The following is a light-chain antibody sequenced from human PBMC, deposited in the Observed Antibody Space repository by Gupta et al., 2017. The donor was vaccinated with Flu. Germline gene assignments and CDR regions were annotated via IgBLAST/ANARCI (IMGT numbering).Light chain of an antibody. CDR3: QQSYSTPRT. CDR2: AAS. J-gene: IGKJ1*01. CDR1: QSISSY. V-gene: IGKV1-39*01. Sequence: LQLTKSPSSLSASVGDRVTITCRASQSISSYLNWYQQKPGKAPKLLIYAASSLQSGVPSRFSGSGSGTDFTLTISSLQPEDFATYYCQQSYSTPRTFGQGTKVEIK.